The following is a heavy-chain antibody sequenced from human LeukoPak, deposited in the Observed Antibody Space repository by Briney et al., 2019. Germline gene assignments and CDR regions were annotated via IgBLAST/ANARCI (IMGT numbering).Heavy chain of an antibody. CDR2: IRSSTNNYAT. CDR3: AGGSGWYSPDY. Sequence: GGSLRLSCAASGFTFSGSAMHWVRQASGKGLEWVGLIRSSTNNYATAYAASVRGRFTISRDGSKDTAYLQMNSLKTEDTAVYYCAGGSGWYSPDYWGQGTLVTVYS. J-gene: IGHJ4*02. CDR1: GFTFSGSA. V-gene: IGHV3-73*01. D-gene: IGHD6-19*01.